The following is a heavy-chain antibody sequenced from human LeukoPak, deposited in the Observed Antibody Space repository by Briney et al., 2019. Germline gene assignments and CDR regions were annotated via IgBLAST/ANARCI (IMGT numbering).Heavy chain of an antibody. CDR3: ARLYSSSWYSNFDY. CDR2: ISAYNGNT. Sequence: ASVKVSCTASGYTFTSYGISWVRQAPGQGLEWMGWISAYNGNTNYAQKLQGRVTMTTDTSTSTAYMELRSLRSDDTAVYYCARLYSSSWYSNFDYWGQGTLVTVSS. J-gene: IGHJ4*02. CDR1: GYTFTSYG. V-gene: IGHV1-18*01. D-gene: IGHD6-13*01.